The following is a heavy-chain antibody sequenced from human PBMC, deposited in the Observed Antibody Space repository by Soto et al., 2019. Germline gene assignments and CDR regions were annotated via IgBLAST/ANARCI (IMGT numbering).Heavy chain of an antibody. CDR3: ARDRSTIAAAGTISWFDP. D-gene: IGHD6-13*01. CDR2: IYYSGST. V-gene: IGHV4-30-4*01. CDR1: GGSISRGDYY. Sequence: SETLSLTCTVSGGSISRGDYYWSWIRQPPGKGLEWIGYIYYSGSTYYNPSLKSRVTISVDTSKNQFSLKLSSVTAADTAVYYCARDRSTIAAAGTISWFDPWGQGTLVTVSS. J-gene: IGHJ5*02.